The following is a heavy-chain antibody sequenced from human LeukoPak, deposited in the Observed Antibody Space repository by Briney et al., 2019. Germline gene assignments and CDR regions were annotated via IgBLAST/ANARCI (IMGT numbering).Heavy chain of an antibody. CDR2: INPSGGST. Sequence: ASVKVSCKASGYTFTRYYMHWVRQAPAQGLAWIGIINPSGGSTSYAQKFQGRVTMTRVTPTSTVYMELSSLRSEDTAVYYCARERGAFGGVIADYWGQGTLVTVSS. J-gene: IGHJ4*02. V-gene: IGHV1-46*01. D-gene: IGHD3-16*02. CDR1: GYTFTRYY. CDR3: ARERGAFGGVIADY.